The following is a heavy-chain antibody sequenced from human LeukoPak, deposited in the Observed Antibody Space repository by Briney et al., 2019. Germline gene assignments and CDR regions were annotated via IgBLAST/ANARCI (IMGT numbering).Heavy chain of an antibody. D-gene: IGHD3-3*01. CDR3: AKSFWSGEYDY. Sequence: KPGGSLRLSCAASGFTFSDYYMSWIRQAPGKGLEWVSYISSSGSTTYYADSVKGRFTISRDNSKNTLYLQMNSLRAEDTAVYYCAKSFWSGEYDYWGQGTLVTVSS. V-gene: IGHV3-11*01. CDR1: GFTFSDYY. CDR2: ISSSGSTT. J-gene: IGHJ4*02.